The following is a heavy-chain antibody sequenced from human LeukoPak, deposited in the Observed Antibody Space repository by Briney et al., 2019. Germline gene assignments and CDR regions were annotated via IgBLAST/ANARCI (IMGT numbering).Heavy chain of an antibody. CDR1: GYTFTSYG. Sequence: ASVKVSCKASGYTFTSYGISWVRQAPGQGLEWMGWISAYNGNTNYAQKLQGRVTMTTDTSTSTAYMELRSLRSDDTAVYYCARGGSFTVSGSLGDYWGQGTLVTVSS. V-gene: IGHV1-18*01. CDR3: ARGGSFTVSGSLGDY. J-gene: IGHJ4*02. D-gene: IGHD1-26*01. CDR2: ISAYNGNT.